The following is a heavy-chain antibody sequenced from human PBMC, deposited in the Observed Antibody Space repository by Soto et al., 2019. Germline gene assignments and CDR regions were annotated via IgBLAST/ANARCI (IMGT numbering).Heavy chain of an antibody. CDR1: GFTFSSYG. Sequence: GGSLRLSCAASGFTFSSYGMHWVRQAPGKGLEWVAVISYDGSNKYYADSVKGRFTISRDNSKNTLYLQMNSLRAEDTAVYYCAKAYTRSYDILTGPSYLIDYWGQGTLVTVSS. CDR3: AKAYTRSYDILTGPSYLIDY. D-gene: IGHD3-9*01. CDR2: ISYDGSNK. V-gene: IGHV3-30*18. J-gene: IGHJ4*02.